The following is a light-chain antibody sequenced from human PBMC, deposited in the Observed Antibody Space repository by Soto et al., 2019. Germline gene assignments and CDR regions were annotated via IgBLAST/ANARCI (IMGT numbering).Light chain of an antibody. V-gene: IGKV3-15*01. Sequence: IVMTQSPATLSVSPGERVTLSCRASQSTSSDVAWYQQKPGQAPRLLIYGASTRATGIPARFSGSGSGTDFTLTISRLEPEDFAVYYCQQFSSYPLTFGGGTKVDIK. CDR2: GAS. J-gene: IGKJ4*01. CDR3: QQFSSYPLT. CDR1: QSTSSD.